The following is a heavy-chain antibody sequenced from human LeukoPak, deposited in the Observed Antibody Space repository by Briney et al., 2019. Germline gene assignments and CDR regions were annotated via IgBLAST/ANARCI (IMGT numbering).Heavy chain of an antibody. D-gene: IGHD3-22*01. CDR1: GFTLRNYW. V-gene: IGHV3-7*04. CDR3: ARDRYSSGGLDV. CDR2: IKRDGSEK. Sequence: GGCLTLSCAASGFTLRNYWMSWVRQAPARGLEWVANIKRDGSEKYYVDSVKGRFTISRDNAKNSLYLQMNSLRAEDTAVYYCARDRYSSGGLDVWGQGTTVTVSS. J-gene: IGHJ6*02.